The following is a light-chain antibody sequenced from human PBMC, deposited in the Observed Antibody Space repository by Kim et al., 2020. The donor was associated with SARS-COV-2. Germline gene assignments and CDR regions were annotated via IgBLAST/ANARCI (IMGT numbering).Light chain of an antibody. CDR3: QQYNNWPLT. Sequence: EIGMTQSPATLSVSPGERATLSCRASQSVSSNLAWYLQKPGQAPRLLIYGASTRATGIPVRFSGSGSGTEFTLTISSLQSEDFAVYYCQQYNNWPLTFGGGTKLEIK. J-gene: IGKJ4*01. CDR2: GAS. V-gene: IGKV3D-15*01. CDR1: QSVSSN.